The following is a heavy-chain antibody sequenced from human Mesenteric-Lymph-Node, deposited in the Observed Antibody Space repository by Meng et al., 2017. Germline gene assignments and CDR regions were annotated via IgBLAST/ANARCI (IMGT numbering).Heavy chain of an antibody. CDR3: ARGKQDAWELLAY. V-gene: IGHV4-4*02. J-gene: IGHJ4*02. Sequence: QVQLQDSGPGLVTPSGTLSLTCGVSGVSISSNIRWTWVRQPPGKGLEWIGDIDDSGSTNYNPSLNSRISISLDKSKNHFSLKVNSVTAADTAVYYCARGKQDAWELLAYWGQGALVTVSS. CDR1: GVSISSNIR. D-gene: IGHD1-26*01. CDR2: IDDSGST.